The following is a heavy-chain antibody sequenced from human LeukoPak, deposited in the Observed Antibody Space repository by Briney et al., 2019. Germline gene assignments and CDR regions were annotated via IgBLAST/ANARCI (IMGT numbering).Heavy chain of an antibody. CDR3: AKANPWFGDLPDTVWEYYFDY. CDR2: MRYDGSIQ. D-gene: IGHD3-10*01. Sequence: GGSLRLSCAASGFTFSSYGMHWVRQAPGKGLEWVAFMRYDGSIQYYADSVRGRFTISRDNSKTTLYLQMNSLRAEDTAVYYCAKANPWFGDLPDTVWEYYFDYWGHGTLVTVSS. J-gene: IGHJ4*01. V-gene: IGHV3-30*02. CDR1: GFTFSSYG.